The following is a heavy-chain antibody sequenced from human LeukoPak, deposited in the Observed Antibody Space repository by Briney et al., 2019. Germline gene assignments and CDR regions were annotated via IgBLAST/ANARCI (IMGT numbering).Heavy chain of an antibody. CDR1: GFTVSSNY. CDR3: ATDFYDTT. D-gene: IGHD3-22*01. CDR2: IRRNSDGGTI. V-gene: IGHV3-15*01. Sequence: KTGGSLRLSCATSGFTVSSNYMSWVRQAPGKGLEWVGRIRRNSDGGTIDYAAPVKGRFALPRDDSKNTLYLHMSSLQTEDTAVYYCATDFYDTTWGQGTLVTVSS. J-gene: IGHJ5*02.